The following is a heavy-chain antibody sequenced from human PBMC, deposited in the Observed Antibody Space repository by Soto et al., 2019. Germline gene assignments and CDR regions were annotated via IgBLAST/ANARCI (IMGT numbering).Heavy chain of an antibody. J-gene: IGHJ5*02. Sequence: PGESLKISCKGSGYSFTSYWIGWVRQMPGKGLEWMGIIYPGDSDTRYSPSFQGQVTISADKSISTAYLQWSSLKASDTAMYYCARVAQYDFWSGYRHNWFDPWGQGTLVTVSS. CDR2: IYPGDSDT. CDR1: GYSFTSYW. CDR3: ARVAQYDFWSGYRHNWFDP. D-gene: IGHD3-3*01. V-gene: IGHV5-51*01.